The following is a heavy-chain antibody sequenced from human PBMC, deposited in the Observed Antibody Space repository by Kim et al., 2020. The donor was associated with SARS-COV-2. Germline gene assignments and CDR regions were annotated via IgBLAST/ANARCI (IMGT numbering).Heavy chain of an antibody. CDR3: ARDRGRDGYNFDY. Sequence: YADSVKGRFTISRDNAKNSLYLQMNSLRAEDTAVYYCARDRGRDGYNFDYWGQGTLVTVSS. V-gene: IGHV3-21*01. D-gene: IGHD5-12*01. J-gene: IGHJ4*02.